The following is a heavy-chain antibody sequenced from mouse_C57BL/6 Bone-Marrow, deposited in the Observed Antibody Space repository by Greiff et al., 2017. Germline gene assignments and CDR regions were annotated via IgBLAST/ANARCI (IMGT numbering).Heavy chain of an antibody. V-gene: IGHV5-17*01. CDR2: ISSGSSTI. CDR3: APNPQATEHYAMDY. CDR1: GFTFSDYG. D-gene: IGHD3-2*02. J-gene: IGHJ4*01. Sequence: EVKLVESGGGLVKPGGSLKLSCAASGFTFSDYGMHWVRQAPEKGLEWVAYISSGSSTIYYADTVKGRFTISRDNAKNTLFLQMTSLRSEDTAMYYCAPNPQATEHYAMDYWGQGTSVTVSS.